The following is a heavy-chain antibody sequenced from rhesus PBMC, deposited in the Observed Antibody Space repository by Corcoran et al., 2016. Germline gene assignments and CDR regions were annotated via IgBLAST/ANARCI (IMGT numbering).Heavy chain of an antibody. V-gene: IGHV4-173*01. CDR2: ISGSGGRT. CDR1: GGSISSTS. D-gene: IGHD4-11*01. J-gene: IGHJ6*01. CDR3: ARTTAIYYYGLDS. Sequence: QLQLPESGPGLVKPSETLSLTCAVSGGSISSTSWSCFPPPPGNGLEWIGSISGSGGRTDDNPSLKSRVTISTDTSKNQFSLKLSSVTAADTAVYYCARTTAIYYYGLDSWGQGVVVTVSS.